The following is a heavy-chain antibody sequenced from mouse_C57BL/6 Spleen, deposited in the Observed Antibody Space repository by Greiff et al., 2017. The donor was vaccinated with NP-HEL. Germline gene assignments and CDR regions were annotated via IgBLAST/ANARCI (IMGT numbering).Heavy chain of an antibody. J-gene: IGHJ4*01. Sequence: QVQLQQPGAELVKPGASVKVSCKASGYPFTSYWMHWVKQRPGQGLEWIGRIHPSDSDTNYNQKFKGKATLTVDISSSTAYMQLSSLTSEDSAVYYCAIYDGYYDAMDYWGQGTSVTVSS. CDR1: GYPFTSYW. D-gene: IGHD2-3*01. CDR2: IHPSDSDT. V-gene: IGHV1-74*01. CDR3: AIYDGYYDAMDY.